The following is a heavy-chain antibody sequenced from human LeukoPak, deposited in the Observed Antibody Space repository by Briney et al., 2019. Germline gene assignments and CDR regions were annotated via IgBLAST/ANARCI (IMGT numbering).Heavy chain of an antibody. D-gene: IGHD3-16*02. CDR2: INSDGSST. V-gene: IGHV3-74*01. J-gene: IGHJ4*02. CDR3: AKDRMITFGGVIVPPFDY. Sequence: GGSLRLSCAASRFTFSTYWMHWVRQAPGKGLVWVSRINSDGSSTGYADSVKGRFTISRDNSKNTLYLQMNSLRAEDTAVYYCAKDRMITFGGVIVPPFDYWGQGTLVTVSS. CDR1: RFTFSTYW.